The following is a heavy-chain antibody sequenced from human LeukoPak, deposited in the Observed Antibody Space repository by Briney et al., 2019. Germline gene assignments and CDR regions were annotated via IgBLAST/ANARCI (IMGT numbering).Heavy chain of an antibody. CDR2: MDPHSGNT. J-gene: IGHJ4*02. CDR1: GYSSTDYY. Sequence: ASVKVSCKASGYSSTDYYIYWVRQAPGQGLEWMGWMDPHSGNTGYAQKFQGRVTMTRNTSISTAYMELSSLRSEDTAVYYCARIVPASNLDYWGQGTLVTVSS. D-gene: IGHD2-2*01. V-gene: IGHV1-8*02. CDR3: ARIVPASNLDY.